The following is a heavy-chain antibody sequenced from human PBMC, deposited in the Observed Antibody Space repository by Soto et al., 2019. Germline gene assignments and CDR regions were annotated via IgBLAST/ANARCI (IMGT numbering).Heavy chain of an antibody. CDR2: ISYDGSNK. J-gene: IGHJ4*02. V-gene: IGHV3-30*18. CDR3: AKDPEIVDGEDYFDY. Sequence: GGSLRLSCAASGFTFSSYGMHWVRQAPGKGLEWVAVISYDGSNKYYADSVKGRFTISRDNSKNTLYLQMNSLGAEDTAVYYCAKDPEIVDGEDYFDYWGQGTPVTVSS. D-gene: IGHD1-26*01. CDR1: GFTFSSYG.